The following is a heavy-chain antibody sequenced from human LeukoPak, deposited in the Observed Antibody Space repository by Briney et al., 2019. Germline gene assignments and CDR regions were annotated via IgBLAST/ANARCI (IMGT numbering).Heavy chain of an antibody. Sequence: GGSLRLSCTASGFAFGDYAMNRFRQAPGKGLEWVGFIRSKAYGGTTEYAASVKGRFTLSRDDSKSIAYLQMNSLKTEDTAVYYCTRDRGVYSGYDSHYFDYWGQGTLVTVSS. J-gene: IGHJ4*02. CDR2: IRSKAYGGTT. D-gene: IGHD5-12*01. CDR3: TRDRGVYSGYDSHYFDY. CDR1: GFAFGDYA. V-gene: IGHV3-49*03.